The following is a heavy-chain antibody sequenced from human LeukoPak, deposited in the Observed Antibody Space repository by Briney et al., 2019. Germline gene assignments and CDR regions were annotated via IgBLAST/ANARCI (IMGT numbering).Heavy chain of an antibody. CDR1: GYTFTSYW. CDR3: ARQYSSGWYSGY. Sequence: GESLKISCKGSGYTFTSYWIGWVRQMPGKGLEWMGVIYPRDSDTRYSPSFQDQVTISVDKSISTAYLQWSSLKASDTAMYYCARQYSSGWYSGYWGQGTLVTVSS. J-gene: IGHJ4*02. V-gene: IGHV5-51*01. CDR2: IYPRDSDT. D-gene: IGHD6-19*01.